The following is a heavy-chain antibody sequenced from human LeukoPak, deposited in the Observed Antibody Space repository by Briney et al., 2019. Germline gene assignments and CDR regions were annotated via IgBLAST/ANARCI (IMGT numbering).Heavy chain of an antibody. Sequence: ASVKVSCKASGYTFTSYDINWVRQATGQGLEWMGWMNPNSGNTGYAQKFQGRVTMTRNTSISTAYMELSSLRSEDTAVYYCARKYSDFWSACYSWFDPWGQGTLVTVSS. CDR2: MNPNSGNT. CDR1: GYTFTSYD. D-gene: IGHD3-3*01. V-gene: IGHV1-8*01. CDR3: ARKYSDFWSACYSWFDP. J-gene: IGHJ5*02.